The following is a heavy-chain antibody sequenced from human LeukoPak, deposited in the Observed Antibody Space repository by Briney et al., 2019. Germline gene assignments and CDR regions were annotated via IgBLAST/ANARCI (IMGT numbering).Heavy chain of an antibody. D-gene: IGHD1-26*01. J-gene: IGHJ3*02. CDR1: GFTFSDYY. Sequence: KPGGPLSLSCAASGFTFSDYYMSWIRQAPGKGLEWVSYISSSGSTIYYADSVKGRFTISRDNAKNSLYLQMNSLRAEDTAVYYCARVAIVGATDAFDIWGQGTMVTVSS. V-gene: IGHV3-11*01. CDR2: ISSSGSTI. CDR3: ARVAIVGATDAFDI.